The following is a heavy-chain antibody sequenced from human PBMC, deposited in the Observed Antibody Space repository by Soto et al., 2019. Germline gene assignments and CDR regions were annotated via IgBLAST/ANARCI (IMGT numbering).Heavy chain of an antibody. D-gene: IGHD3-22*01. Sequence: QVQLVESGGGVVQPGRSLRLSCAASGFTFSSYAMHWVRQAPGKGLEWVAVISYDGSNKYYADSVKGRFTISRDNSKNTLYLQMNSLRAEDTAVYYCARDPSRSGYPPWGQGTLVTVSS. CDR3: ARDPSRSGYPP. J-gene: IGHJ5*02. CDR1: GFTFSSYA. CDR2: ISYDGSNK. V-gene: IGHV3-30-3*01.